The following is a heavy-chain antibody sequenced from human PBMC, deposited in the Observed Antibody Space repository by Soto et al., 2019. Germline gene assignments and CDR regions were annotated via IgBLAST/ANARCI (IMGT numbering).Heavy chain of an antibody. D-gene: IGHD3-16*02. CDR1: WFTVSSNY. J-gene: IGHJ6*02. V-gene: IGHV3-66*03. CDR3: ARDLRMITFGGVIARPLYYYYGMDV. CDR2: IYSCGST. Sequence: PGGSLRLSCAASWFTVSSNYMSWVRQAPGKGLEWVSVIYSCGSTYYADSVKGRFTISRDNSKNTLYLQMNSLRAEDTAVYYCARDLRMITFGGVIARPLYYYYGMDVWGQGTTVTVS.